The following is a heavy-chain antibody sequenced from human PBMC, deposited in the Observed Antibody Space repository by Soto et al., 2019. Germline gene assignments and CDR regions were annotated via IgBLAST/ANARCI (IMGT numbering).Heavy chain of an antibody. Sequence: EVQLVESGGGLVQPGGSLRLSCVASGFTFSSYWMSWVRQAPGKGLEWVANIKQDGSEKYYVDSVKDRFTISRDNAKNSLYLQRNSLRAEDSAVYYCARVYPGSGWPDHYYGMDVWGQGTTVTVSS. J-gene: IGHJ6*02. V-gene: IGHV3-7*01. CDR1: GFTFSSYW. D-gene: IGHD6-19*01. CDR3: ARVYPGSGWPDHYYGMDV. CDR2: IKQDGSEK.